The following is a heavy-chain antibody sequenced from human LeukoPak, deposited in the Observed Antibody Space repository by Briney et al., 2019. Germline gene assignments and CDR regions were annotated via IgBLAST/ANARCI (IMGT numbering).Heavy chain of an antibody. CDR2: ISGIGGST. V-gene: IGHV3-23*01. J-gene: IGHJ4*02. D-gene: IGHD6-19*01. Sequence: PGGSLRLSCAASGFTFSNYAMNWVRQAPGKGLEWVSAISGIGGSTYYADSVKGRFTISRDNSKNTLYPQMNSLRAEDTAGYYCAKDHSSGSYYFDYWGQGTLVTVSS. CDR1: GFTFSNYA. CDR3: AKDHSSGSYYFDY.